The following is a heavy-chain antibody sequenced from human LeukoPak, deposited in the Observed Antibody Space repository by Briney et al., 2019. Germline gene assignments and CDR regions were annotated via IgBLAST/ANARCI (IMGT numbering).Heavy chain of an antibody. CDR2: IYYSGST. Sequence: PSETLSLTCAVSGGSISGYYWSWIRQPPGKGLEWIGDIYYSGSTNYNPSLKSRVTISVDTSKNQFSLKLSSVTAADTAVYYCARLEAAVPTCRFDYWGQGTLVTVSS. J-gene: IGHJ4*02. CDR1: GGSISGYY. CDR3: ARLEAAVPTCRFDY. V-gene: IGHV4-59*12. D-gene: IGHD6-13*01.